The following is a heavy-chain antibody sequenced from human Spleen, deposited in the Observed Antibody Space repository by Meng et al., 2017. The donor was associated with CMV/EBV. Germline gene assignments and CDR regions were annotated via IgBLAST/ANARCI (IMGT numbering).Heavy chain of an antibody. J-gene: IGHJ4*02. D-gene: IGHD3-3*01. Sequence: GESLKISCAASGFTFSTYWMYWVRQAPGKGLVWVSRIKSDGSSTSYADSVKGRFTISRDNAKNMLYLQMNSLRVEDTAVYYCARGGRGYDFWTGDNSPPDYWGQG. CDR3: ARGGRGYDFWTGDNSPPDY. CDR2: IKSDGSST. V-gene: IGHV3-74*01. CDR1: GFTFSTYW.